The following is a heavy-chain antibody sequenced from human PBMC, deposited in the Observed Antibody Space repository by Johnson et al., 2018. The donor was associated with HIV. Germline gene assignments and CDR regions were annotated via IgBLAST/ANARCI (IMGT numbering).Heavy chain of an antibody. J-gene: IGHJ3*02. Sequence: VQLVESGGGLLQPGGSLRLSCAAPGFSVSASYMSWLRQAPGKALEWVPVIYRGGATYYAASVQGRFTISRDNSKNTLYLQMESLRADDTALYYCARDKDYGGNHDAFDIWGQGTMVTVSS. V-gene: IGHV3-66*01. CDR3: ARDKDYGGNHDAFDI. D-gene: IGHD4-23*01. CDR1: GFSVSASY. CDR2: IYRGGAT.